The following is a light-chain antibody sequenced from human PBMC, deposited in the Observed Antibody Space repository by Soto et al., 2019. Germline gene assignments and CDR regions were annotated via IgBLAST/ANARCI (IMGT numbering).Light chain of an antibody. CDR3: SSYTSVTTFVV. V-gene: IGLV2-14*01. CDR2: EVT. J-gene: IGLJ1*01. Sequence: QSALTQPASVSGSPGQSITISCTGTSSDIGRYNFVSWYQQHPGKAPKLLVYEVTNRPSGVSNRFSGSKSGNTASLTIFGLHTEYEADYYCSSYTSVTTFVVFGTGTKLTVL. CDR1: SSDIGRYNF.